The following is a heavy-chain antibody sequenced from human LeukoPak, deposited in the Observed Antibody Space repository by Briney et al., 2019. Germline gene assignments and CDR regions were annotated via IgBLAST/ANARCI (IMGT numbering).Heavy chain of an antibody. CDR1: GFTFSTYS. Sequence: GGSLRLSCADSGFTFSTYSMNWVRQAPGKGLEWVSSISSSSSYIYYADSVKGRFTISRDNAKNSLYLQMNSLRAEDTAVYYCARVGYYASGPFSYFDYWGQGTLVTVSS. CDR2: ISSSSSYI. J-gene: IGHJ4*02. CDR3: ARVGYYASGPFSYFDY. V-gene: IGHV3-21*01. D-gene: IGHD3-10*01.